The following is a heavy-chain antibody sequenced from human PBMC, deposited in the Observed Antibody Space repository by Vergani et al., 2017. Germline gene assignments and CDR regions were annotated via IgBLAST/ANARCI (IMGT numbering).Heavy chain of an antibody. D-gene: IGHD1-26*01. CDR3: VKDAGSNERIFDF. CDR1: GFTFSTYA. J-gene: IGHJ4*01. Sequence: EVQLLESGGSLMQPGGSLRLSCAASGFTFSTYAMHWVRQAPGKGLEWVSALSGGGGSTYYADSIKGRFIISRDNSRGTLYLQMNSLRPEDTASYYYVKDAGSNERIFDFCGQGTLVTMS. CDR2: LSGGGGST. V-gene: IGHV3-23*01.